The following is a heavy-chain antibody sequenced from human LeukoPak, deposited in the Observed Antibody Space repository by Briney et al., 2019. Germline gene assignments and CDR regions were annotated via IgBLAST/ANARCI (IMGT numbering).Heavy chain of an antibody. CDR2: TYYRSKWYN. D-gene: IGHD2-2*01. CDR1: GDSVSSNSAA. V-gene: IGHV6-1*01. CDR3: ARASSGVVVPAAFYYYYGMDV. Sequence: SQTLSLTCAISGDSVSSNSAAWNWIRQSPSRGLEWLGRTYYRSKWYNDYAVSVKSRITINPDTSKNQFSLKLSSVTAADTAVYYCARASSGVVVPAAFYYYYGMDVWGQGTTVTVSS. J-gene: IGHJ6*02.